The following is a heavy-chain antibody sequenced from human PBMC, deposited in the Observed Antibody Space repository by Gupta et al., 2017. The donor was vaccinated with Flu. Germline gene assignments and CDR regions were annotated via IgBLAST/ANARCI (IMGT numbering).Heavy chain of an antibody. V-gene: IGHV3-74*03. D-gene: IGHD3-3*02. CDR3: TRETMNLTISGMDV. CDR1: GFIFTDYW. CDR2: INGDGSMT. J-gene: IGHJ6*01. Sequence: EVQLVESGGGLVQPGGSLRLSCAASGFIFTDYWMSWVRQPPGTGLVWVSRINGDGSMTEYADSGRGRFTISRDNAKNTLHLQMTSLRVEDTAVYFCTRETMNLTISGMDVWGQGTTVTVSS.